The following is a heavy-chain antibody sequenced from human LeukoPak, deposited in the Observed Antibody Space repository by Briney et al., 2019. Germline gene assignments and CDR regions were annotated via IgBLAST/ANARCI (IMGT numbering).Heavy chain of an antibody. D-gene: IGHD3-10*01. CDR1: GFTFRDFG. V-gene: IGHV3-33*06. J-gene: IGHJ4*02. CDR3: AKDRAPFDY. Sequence: PGGSLRLSCAASGFTFRDFGMHWVRQAPGKGLEWVAVIWYDGSEKYYADSVQGRFTISRDNSKNTLYLQMISLRAEDTAVYFCAKDRAPFDYWGQGTLVTVSS. CDR2: IWYDGSEK.